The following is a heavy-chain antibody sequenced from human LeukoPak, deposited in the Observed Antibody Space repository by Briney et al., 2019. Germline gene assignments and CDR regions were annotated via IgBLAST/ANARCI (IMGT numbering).Heavy chain of an antibody. CDR1: GGSISSGCYY. V-gene: IGHV4-31*03. D-gene: IGHD3-22*01. Sequence: SETLSLTCTVSGGSISSGCYYWSWIRQHPGKGLEWIGYIYYSGSTYYNPSLKSRVTISVDTSKNQFSLKLSSVTAADTAVYYCARVLGYYYDSSGSIDYWGKGTLVTVSS. CDR2: IYYSGST. J-gene: IGHJ4*02. CDR3: ARVLGYYYDSSGSIDY.